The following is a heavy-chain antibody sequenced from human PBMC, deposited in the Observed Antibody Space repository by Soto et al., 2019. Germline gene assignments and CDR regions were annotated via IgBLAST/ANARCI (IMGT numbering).Heavy chain of an antibody. V-gene: IGHV3-48*01. D-gene: IGHD6-13*01. Sequence: GGSLRLSCAASGFTFSSYSMNWVRQAPGKGLEWVSYISSSSSTIYYADSVKGRFTISRDNSKNTLYLQMNSLRAEDTAVYYCARDEYSSSWTALYYYYGMDVWGQGTTVTVSS. J-gene: IGHJ6*02. CDR1: GFTFSSYS. CDR2: ISSSSSTI. CDR3: ARDEYSSSWTALYYYYGMDV.